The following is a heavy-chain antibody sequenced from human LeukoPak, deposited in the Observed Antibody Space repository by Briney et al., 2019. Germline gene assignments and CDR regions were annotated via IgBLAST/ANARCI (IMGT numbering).Heavy chain of an antibody. CDR3: ARHNAPRRVGFDF. CDR1: GDSVSNDYYY. D-gene: IGHD3-10*01. CDR2: LSHRGNT. V-gene: IGHV4-39*01. Sequence: NTSETLSLTSTVSGDSVSNDYYYWGWIRQPPGKGLEWVACLSHRGNTWYNPSLESRVTISVDTSKNRFSLNFNSVTAADTALYWCARHNAPRRVGFDFWGQGILVTVSS. J-gene: IGHJ4*02.